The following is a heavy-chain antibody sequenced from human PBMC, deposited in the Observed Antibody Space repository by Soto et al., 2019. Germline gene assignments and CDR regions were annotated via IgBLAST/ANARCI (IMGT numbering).Heavy chain of an antibody. Sequence: ETLSLTCSAYGGPFNGYYWSWIRQPPGKGLEWIGEINHSGSGNYNPSLKSRVTISLDTSKNQFSLKLDSVTAADTAVYYCARVVRGWHPHFDSWGQGTPVTVSS. V-gene: IGHV4-34*01. CDR1: GGPFNGYY. D-gene: IGHD2-21*01. J-gene: IGHJ4*02. CDR3: ARVVRGWHPHFDS. CDR2: INHSGSG.